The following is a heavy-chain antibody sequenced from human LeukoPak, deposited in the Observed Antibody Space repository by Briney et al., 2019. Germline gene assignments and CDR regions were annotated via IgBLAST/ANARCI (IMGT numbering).Heavy chain of an antibody. CDR2: INPNSGGT. J-gene: IGHJ5*02. CDR3: ARDPPNDILTGYYNGNWFDP. CDR1: GYTFTGYY. Sequence: ASVKVSCKASGYTFTGYYMHWVRQAPGQGLEWMGWINPNSGGTNYAQKFQGRVTMTRDTSISTAYMELSRLRSDDTAVYYRARDPPNDILTGYYNGNWFDPWGQGALVTVSS. V-gene: IGHV1-2*02. D-gene: IGHD3-9*01.